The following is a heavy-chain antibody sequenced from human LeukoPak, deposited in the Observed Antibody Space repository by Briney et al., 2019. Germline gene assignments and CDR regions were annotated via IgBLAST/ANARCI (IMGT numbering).Heavy chain of an antibody. Sequence: GGSLRLSCEASGFTVSSNYMSWVRQAPGKGLDWVSILYNDGSTYYADSVKGRFTISRDNAKNSLYLQMNSLRDEDTAVYYCARRYYDSSGYSFDYWGQGTLVTVSS. J-gene: IGHJ4*02. V-gene: IGHV3-66*04. CDR3: ARRYYDSSGYSFDY. D-gene: IGHD3-22*01. CDR1: GFTVSSNY. CDR2: LYNDGST.